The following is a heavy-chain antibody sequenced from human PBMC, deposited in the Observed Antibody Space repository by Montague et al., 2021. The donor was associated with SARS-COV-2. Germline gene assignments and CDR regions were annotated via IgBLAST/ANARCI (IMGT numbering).Heavy chain of an antibody. V-gene: IGHV6-1*01. CDR3: GRVFAPAGTFDF. Sequence: CAISGDSVSTNNTTWNWVRQSPSGDLEWLGRTYFGSKWYNDYAVPVKSRITINPDTSKNQFSLQLKSVTPKDTAIYFCGRVFAPAGTFDFWGQGTLVTVSS. CDR1: GDSVSTNNTT. CDR2: TYFGSKWYN. D-gene: IGHD6-13*01. J-gene: IGHJ4*02.